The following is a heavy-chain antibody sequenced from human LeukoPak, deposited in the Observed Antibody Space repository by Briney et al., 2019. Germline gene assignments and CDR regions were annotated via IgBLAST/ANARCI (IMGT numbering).Heavy chain of an antibody. J-gene: IGHJ4*02. CDR3: ARDLGEYCSSTSCYPFDY. CDR2: ISAYNGNT. CDR1: GYTFTSYA. D-gene: IGHD2-2*01. V-gene: IGHV1-18*01. Sequence: ASVKVSCKASGYTFTSYAMHWVRQAPGQRLEWMGWISAYNGNTNYAQKLQGRVTMTTDTSTSTAYMELRSLRSDDTAVYYCARDLGEYCSSTSCYPFDYWGQGTLVTVSS.